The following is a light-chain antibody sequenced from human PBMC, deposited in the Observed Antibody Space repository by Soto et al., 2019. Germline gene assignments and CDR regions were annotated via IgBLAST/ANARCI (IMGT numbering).Light chain of an antibody. CDR1: QSVSSSY. CDR2: GAS. J-gene: IGKJ1*01. V-gene: IGKV3-20*01. CDR3: QQYADSPPWT. Sequence: EIVLTQSPGTLSLSPGERATLSCRASQSVSSSYLAWYQQKPGQGPRLLIYGASSRATGIPHRFSGSGSGTDFTLTISRLEPEDFAVYYCQQYADSPPWTFGQGTKVEIK.